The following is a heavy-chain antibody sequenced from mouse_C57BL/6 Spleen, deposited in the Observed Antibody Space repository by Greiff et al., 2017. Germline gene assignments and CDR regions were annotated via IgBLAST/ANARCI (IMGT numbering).Heavy chain of an antibody. J-gene: IGHJ1*03. CDR1: EYAFPSHD. CDR3: ARRGPYGNYWYFDV. Sequence: EVKLVESGGGLVQPGESLKLSCESNEYAFPSHDMSWVRQTPEKRLELVAAINSDGGSTYYPDTMERRFIISRDNAKKTLYLQMSSLRSEDKALYYGARRGPYGNYWYFDVWGTGTTVTVSA. D-gene: IGHD2-1*01. V-gene: IGHV5-2*01. CDR2: INSDGGST.